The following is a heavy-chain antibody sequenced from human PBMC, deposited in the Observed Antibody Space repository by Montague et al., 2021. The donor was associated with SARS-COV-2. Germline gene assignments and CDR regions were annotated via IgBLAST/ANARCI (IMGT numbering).Heavy chain of an antibody. V-gene: IGHV6-1*01. Sequence: CAISGDSVSSNSVAWSWLRQSPSRGLEWLGRTYYLSKWDSDYAPSVRGRLTVHPDASKNEFSLELNYVTPEDTAVYYCVRYSGWFYFDFWGQGTLVTVSS. CDR2: TYYLSKWDS. J-gene: IGHJ4*02. D-gene: IGHD6-19*01. CDR1: GDSVSSNSVA. CDR3: VRYSGWFYFDF.